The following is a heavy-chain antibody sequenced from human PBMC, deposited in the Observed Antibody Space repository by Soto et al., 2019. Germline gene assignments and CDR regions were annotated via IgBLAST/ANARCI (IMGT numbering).Heavy chain of an antibody. D-gene: IGHD4-17*01. V-gene: IGHV3-23*01. CDR3: ATMDGYFQF. CDR2: ITGSGDKT. CDR1: GLRFSSYS. Sequence: GGSLRLSCADSGLRFSSYSMSWVRQAPGKGLEWVSAITGSGDKTYYADSVKGSFTISRDNSKKTHYLQMSSLRAEDSAIYYCATMDGYFQFWGQGTLVTVSS. J-gene: IGHJ4*02.